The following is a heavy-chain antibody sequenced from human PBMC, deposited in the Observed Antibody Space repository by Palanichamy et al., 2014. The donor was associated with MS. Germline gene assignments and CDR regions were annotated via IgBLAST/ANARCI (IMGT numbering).Heavy chain of an antibody. V-gene: IGHV1-69*06. CDR1: GGTFSSSG. CDR2: IIPVFGTP. D-gene: IGHD2-15*01. Sequence: QVQLVQSGAEVKKPGSSVKVSCKASGGTFSSSGISWVRQAPGQGLEWMGGIIPVFGTPNYAQKFQGRVTITTDKSTRTAYMELRSLRSEDTAMYYCASIDCSGGLCPFDYWGQGTLVTVSS. J-gene: IGHJ4*02. CDR3: ASIDCSGGLCPFDY.